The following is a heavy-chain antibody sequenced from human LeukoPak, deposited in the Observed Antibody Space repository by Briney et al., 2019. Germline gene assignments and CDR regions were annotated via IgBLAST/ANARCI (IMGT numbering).Heavy chain of an antibody. J-gene: IGHJ4*02. CDR2: FYSGGST. CDR3: ARETSTQCSGGSCFFDY. Sequence: PGGSLRLSCAASGFSVSSNYMSCVRQAPGKGLESVSVFYSGGSTYYADSVKGRFTISRDTSKNTLYLQMNSLRVEDTAVYYCARETSTQCSGGSCFFDYWGQGTLVTVCS. D-gene: IGHD2-15*01. CDR1: GFSVSSNY. V-gene: IGHV3-66*02.